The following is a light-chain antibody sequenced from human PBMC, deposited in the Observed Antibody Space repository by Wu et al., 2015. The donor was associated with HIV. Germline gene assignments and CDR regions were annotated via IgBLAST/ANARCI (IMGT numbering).Light chain of an antibody. V-gene: IGKV1-39*01. Sequence: DIQMTQSPPSLSASVGDRVTITCRASQSINTYLNWYQQRPGKAPKLLIYGASSLRSGVPARFSGSGSGTDFTLTISSLQPEDFAIYYCQQSSTNDQGSFGQGTKLEIK. CDR2: GAS. CDR3: QQSSTNDQGS. CDR1: QSINTY. J-gene: IGKJ2*04.